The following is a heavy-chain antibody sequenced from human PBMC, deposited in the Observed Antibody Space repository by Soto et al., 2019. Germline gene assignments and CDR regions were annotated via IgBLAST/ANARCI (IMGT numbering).Heavy chain of an antibody. CDR3: AKGFCSYPKCSFDY. D-gene: IGHD2-15*01. J-gene: IGHJ4*02. Sequence: GGSLRLSCAASGFTFSDFAISWVRQAPGKGLEWVSVISGTGDTTYSADSVKGRFTISRDNSTKTAFLQMNYLRAEDTALYYCAKGFCSYPKCSFDYWGQGTRVTVSS. CDR2: ISGTGDTT. CDR1: GFTFSDFA. V-gene: IGHV3-23*01.